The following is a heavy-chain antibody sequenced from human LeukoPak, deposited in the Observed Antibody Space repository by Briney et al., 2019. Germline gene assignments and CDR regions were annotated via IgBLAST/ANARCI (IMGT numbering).Heavy chain of an antibody. J-gene: IGHJ4*02. Sequence: GGSLRLSCAASGFTFSDHYMDWVRQAPGKGLESVGRTRNKANSYTTEYAASVKGRFTISRDDSKNSLYLQMNSLKTEDTAVYYCASIYCGGDCYPGYWGQGTLVTVSS. D-gene: IGHD2-21*02. V-gene: IGHV3-72*01. CDR2: TRNKANSYTT. CDR3: ASIYCGGDCYPGY. CDR1: GFTFSDHY.